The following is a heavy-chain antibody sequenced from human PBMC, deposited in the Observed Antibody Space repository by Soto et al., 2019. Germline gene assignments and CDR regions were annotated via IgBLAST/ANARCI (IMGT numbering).Heavy chain of an antibody. J-gene: IGHJ5*02. CDR2: IIPILGIA. CDR1: GGTFSSYT. CDR3: ARDGSNYVPNWFDP. D-gene: IGHD4-4*01. Sequence: SVKVSCKASGGTFSSYTISWVRQAPGQGLERMGRIIPILGIANYAQKFQGRVTITADKSTSTAYMELSSLRSEDPAVYYCARDGSNYVPNWFDPWGQGTQVTVSS. V-gene: IGHV1-69*04.